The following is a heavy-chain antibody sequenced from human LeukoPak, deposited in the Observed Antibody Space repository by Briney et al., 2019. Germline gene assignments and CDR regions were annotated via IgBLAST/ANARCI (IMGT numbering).Heavy chain of an antibody. CDR2: IYYSGST. D-gene: IGHD3-3*01. V-gene: IGHV4-31*03. CDR3: ARIQGVLRFLEWKGGYFDY. Sequence: PSETLSLTCTVSGGSISSGGYYWSWIRQHPGKGLEWIGYIYYSGSTYYNPSLKSRVTISVDTSKNQFSLKLSSVTAADTAVYYCARIQGVLRFLEWKGGYFDYWGQGTLVTVSS. J-gene: IGHJ4*02. CDR1: GGSISSGGYY.